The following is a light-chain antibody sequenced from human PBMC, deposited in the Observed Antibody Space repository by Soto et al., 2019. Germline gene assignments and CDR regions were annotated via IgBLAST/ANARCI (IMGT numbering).Light chain of an antibody. J-gene: IGKJ5*01. Sequence: EIVLTQSPGTLSSSPGERAALSCRASQIVTSNYLAWYQQKPGQAPRLLIYGVSSRAAGIPDRFSGSGSGTDFTLTISRLEPEDFAVYYCQHYGGSPRTFGQGTRLEIK. V-gene: IGKV3-20*01. CDR3: QHYGGSPRT. CDR1: QIVTSNY. CDR2: GVS.